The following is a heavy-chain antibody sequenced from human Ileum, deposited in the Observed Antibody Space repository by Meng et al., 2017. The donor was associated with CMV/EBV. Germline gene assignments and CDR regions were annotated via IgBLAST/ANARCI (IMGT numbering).Heavy chain of an antibody. CDR3: VKSIEARHYYFDS. J-gene: IGHJ4*02. Sequence: LSLTCVASGFTFSSYAMSWVRQAPGKGLEWVSAISGSGGDTYYEDSVKGRFTISRDNSKNSLYLQMDSLRAEDTAVYDCVKSIEARHYYFDSWGQGTLVTVSS. CDR2: ISGSGGDT. D-gene: IGHD6-6*01. V-gene: IGHV3-23*01. CDR1: GFTFSSYA.